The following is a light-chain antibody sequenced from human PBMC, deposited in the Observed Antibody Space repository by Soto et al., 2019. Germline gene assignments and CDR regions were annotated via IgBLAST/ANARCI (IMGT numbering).Light chain of an antibody. Sequence: QSVLTQPPSVSGAPGQRVTISCTGSSSNIGASYHVHWYQHLPGTAPKLLIYGNSNRPSGVPDRFSGSKSVTSASLAITGLQDEDEADYYCHSYDSSLSGSVFGGGTKLTVL. J-gene: IGLJ3*02. CDR2: GNS. V-gene: IGLV1-40*01. CDR3: HSYDSSLSGSV. CDR1: SSNIGASYH.